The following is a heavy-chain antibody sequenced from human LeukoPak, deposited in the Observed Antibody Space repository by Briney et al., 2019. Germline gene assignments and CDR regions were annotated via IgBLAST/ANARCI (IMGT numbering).Heavy chain of an antibody. D-gene: IGHD3-22*01. Sequence: GGSLRLSCAASGFTFSSYAMSWVRQAPGKGLEWVSYISSSSSTIYYADSVKGRFTISRDNAKNSLYLQMNSLRAEDTAVYYCAREGGSSDTRYYYDSSGFDYWGQGTLVTVSS. CDR1: GFTFSSYA. V-gene: IGHV3-48*01. CDR3: AREGGSSDTRYYYDSSGFDY. CDR2: ISSSSSTI. J-gene: IGHJ4*02.